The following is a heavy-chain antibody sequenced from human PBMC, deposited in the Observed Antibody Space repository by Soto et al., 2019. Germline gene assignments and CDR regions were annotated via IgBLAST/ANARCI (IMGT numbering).Heavy chain of an antibody. CDR2: IYYSGST. CDR3: AREYYYDSSGFDY. J-gene: IGHJ4*02. D-gene: IGHD3-22*01. V-gene: IGHV4-31*03. CDR1: GVSISSGGYY. Sequence: SETLSLTCTVSGVSISSGGYYWTWIRKHPQKGLEWIGHIYYSGSTYYNPSLKSRVTVSVDTSKNQFSLKLSSVTAADTAVYYCAREYYYDSSGFDYWGQGTLVTVSS.